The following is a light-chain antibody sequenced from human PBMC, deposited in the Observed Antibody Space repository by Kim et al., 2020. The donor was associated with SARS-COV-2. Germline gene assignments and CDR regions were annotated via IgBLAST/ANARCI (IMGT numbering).Light chain of an antibody. Sequence: DIQMTQSPSSLSASVGDRVTITCRASQGITNSLAWYQQKPGKAPKLLLFGASSLESGVPSRFSGSGSGTDYTLTISSLQPEDFATYYCQQYYRTPPWTFGQGTKLEI. J-gene: IGKJ1*01. CDR3: QQYYRTPPWT. CDR1: QGITNS. V-gene: IGKV1-NL1*01. CDR2: GAS.